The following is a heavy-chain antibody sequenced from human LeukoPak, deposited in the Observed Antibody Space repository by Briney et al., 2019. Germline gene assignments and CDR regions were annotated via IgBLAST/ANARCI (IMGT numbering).Heavy chain of an antibody. V-gene: IGHV3-23*01. CDR2: ISGSGGFT. J-gene: IGHJ4*02. CDR3: ATAYYYDSRGYDPLDY. Sequence: ETLSLTCTVSGGSISSGDYYWSWIRQPPGKGLEWVSGISGSGGFTYYADSVKGRFTISRDNSKNTLYLQMNSLRAEDTAVYYCATAYYYDSRGYDPLDYWGQGTLVTVSS. CDR1: GGSISSGDYY. D-gene: IGHD3-22*01.